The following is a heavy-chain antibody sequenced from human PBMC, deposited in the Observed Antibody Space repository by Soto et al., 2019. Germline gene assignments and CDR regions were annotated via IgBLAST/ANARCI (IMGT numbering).Heavy chain of an antibody. CDR2: ISGSGGST. CDR3: AKDRIVLLVYASYYFDY. D-gene: IGHD2-8*01. Sequence: EVQLLESGGGLVQPGGSLRLSCAASGFTFSSYAMSWVRQAPGKGLEWVSAISGSGGSTYYADSVKGRFTISRDNSKNTLYLQMNRLRAEDTAVYYCAKDRIVLLVYASYYFDYWGQGTLVTVSS. CDR1: GFTFSSYA. V-gene: IGHV3-23*01. J-gene: IGHJ4*02.